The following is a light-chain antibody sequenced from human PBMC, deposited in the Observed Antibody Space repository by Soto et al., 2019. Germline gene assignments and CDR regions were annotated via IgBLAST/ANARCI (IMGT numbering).Light chain of an antibody. V-gene: IGLV1-44*01. CDR3: AAWDDSLNGPV. CDR1: TSNIGSNT. Sequence: QLVLTQPPSASGTPGQRVTISCSGGTSNIGSNTVNWYRQFPGTAPKLLIYADNRRPAGVPDRFSGSRSGTSASLDISGLQSEDETDYYCAAWDDSLNGPVFGGGTQLTVL. CDR2: ADN. J-gene: IGLJ2*01.